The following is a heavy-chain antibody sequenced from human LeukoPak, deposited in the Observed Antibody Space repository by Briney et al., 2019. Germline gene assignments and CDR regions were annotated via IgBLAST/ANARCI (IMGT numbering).Heavy chain of an antibody. V-gene: IGHV3-48*01. CDR2: ISSSSSTL. CDR3: ARVLGYSDILTGFHPLDY. CDR1: GFTVSNKY. J-gene: IGHJ4*02. D-gene: IGHD3-9*01. Sequence: GGSLRLSCAASGFTVSNKYMTWVRQAPGKGLEWVSYISSSSSTLYYADSVKGRFTISRDNAKNSLYLQMNSLRAEDTAVYYCARVLGYSDILTGFHPLDYWGQGTLVTVFS.